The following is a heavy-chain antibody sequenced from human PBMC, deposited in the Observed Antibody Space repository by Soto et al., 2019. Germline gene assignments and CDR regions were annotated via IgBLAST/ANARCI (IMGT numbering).Heavy chain of an antibody. CDR1: GYSFTSYW. V-gene: IGHV5-51*01. CDR2: IYPGDSDT. J-gene: IGHJ6*02. CDR3: ASRKQYNDILTGFHGMDV. D-gene: IGHD3-9*01. Sequence: GESLKIPRKGSGYSFTSYWIGWVRQMPGKGLEWMGIIYPGDSDTRYSPPFQAQVTLSADESISTAYLHRSSLQSQDTALYCCASRKQYNDILTGFHGMDVWGQGTKVTVSS.